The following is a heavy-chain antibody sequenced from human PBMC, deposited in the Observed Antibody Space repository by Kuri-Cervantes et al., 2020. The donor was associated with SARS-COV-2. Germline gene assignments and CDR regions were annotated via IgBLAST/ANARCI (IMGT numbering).Heavy chain of an antibody. Sequence: GGSLRLSCAASGFTFSSYEMNWVRQTPGKGLEWVSYISSTGDTIYYADSVKGRFTISRDFSKNTLYLQMTNLTTEDTAVYYCVRAYSTGWLVGSYYFDSWGQGTLVTVSS. CDR3: VRAYSTGWLVGSYYFDS. CDR1: GFTFSSYE. J-gene: IGHJ4*02. V-gene: IGHV3-48*03. D-gene: IGHD6-19*01. CDR2: ISSTGDTI.